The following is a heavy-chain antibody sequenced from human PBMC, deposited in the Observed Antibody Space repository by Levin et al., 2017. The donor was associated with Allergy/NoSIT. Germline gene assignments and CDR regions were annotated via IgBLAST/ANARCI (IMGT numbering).Heavy chain of an antibody. CDR2: IYHSGST. V-gene: IGHV4-38-2*02. Sequence: KSSETLSLTCAVSGYSISSGYYWGWIRQPPGKGLEWIGSIYHSGSTYYNPSLKSRVTISVDTSKNQFSLKLSSVTAADTAVYYCAREDYYYGSGSYYRGNWFDPWGQATLVTVSS. CDR3: AREDYYYGSGSYYRGNWFDP. J-gene: IGHJ5*02. CDR1: GYSISSGYY. D-gene: IGHD3-10*01.